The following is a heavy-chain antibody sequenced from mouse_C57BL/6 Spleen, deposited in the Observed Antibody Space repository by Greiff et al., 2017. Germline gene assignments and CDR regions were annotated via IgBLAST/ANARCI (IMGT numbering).Heavy chain of an antibody. J-gene: IGHJ2*01. CDR2: INPSDGGT. D-gene: IGHD2-4*01. Sequence: VQLKQPGTELVKPGASVKLSCKASGYTFTSYWMHWVKQRPGQGLEWIGNINPSDGGTNYNEKFKSKATLTVDKSSSTAYMQLSSLTSEDSAVYYCAREEGYDYDYCDNWGQGTTLTVSS. CDR3: AREEGYDYDYCDN. CDR1: GYTFTSYW. V-gene: IGHV1-53*01.